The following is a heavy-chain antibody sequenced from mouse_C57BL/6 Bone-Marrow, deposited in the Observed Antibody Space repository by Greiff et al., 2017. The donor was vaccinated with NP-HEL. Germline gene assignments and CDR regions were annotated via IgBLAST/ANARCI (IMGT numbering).Heavy chain of an antibody. CDR2: IYPRSGNT. J-gene: IGHJ2*01. Sequence: VQLQQSGAELARPGASVKLSCKASGYTFTSYGISWVKQRTGQGLEWIGEIYPRSGNTYYNEKFKGKATLTADKSSSTAYMELRSLTSEDSAVYFSADAGVAARGQGTTLTVSS. CDR3: ADAGVAA. CDR1: GYTFTSYG. V-gene: IGHV1-81*01. D-gene: IGHD1-3*01.